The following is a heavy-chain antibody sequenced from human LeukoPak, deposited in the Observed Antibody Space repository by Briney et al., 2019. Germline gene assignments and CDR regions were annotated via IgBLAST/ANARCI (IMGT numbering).Heavy chain of an antibody. Sequence: PSETLSLTCTVSGGSISQYYWNWIRQPAGKGLEWIGHIYDSETTHYNPSLKSRVTMSVDTSKNQFSLNLSSVTAADTAVYYCARGARSGGYYMDSFHVWGQGTLVTVSS. D-gene: IGHD1-26*01. CDR3: ARGARSGGYYMDSFHV. CDR2: IYDSETT. V-gene: IGHV4-4*07. CDR1: GGSISQYY. J-gene: IGHJ3*01.